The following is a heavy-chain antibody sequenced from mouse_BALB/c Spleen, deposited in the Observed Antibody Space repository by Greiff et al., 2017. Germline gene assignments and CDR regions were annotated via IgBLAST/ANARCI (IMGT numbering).Heavy chain of an antibody. D-gene: IGHD2-1*01. CDR1: GYAFSSSW. Sequence: VQLQESGPELVKPGASVKISCKASGYAFSSSWMNWVKQRPGQGLEWIGRIYPGDGDTNYNGKFKGKATLTADKSSSTAYMQLSSLTSVDSAVYFCAREGDYYGNYLYAMDYWGQGTSGTVSS. J-gene: IGHJ4*01. CDR2: IYPGDGDT. CDR3: AREGDYYGNYLYAMDY. V-gene: IGHV1-82*01.